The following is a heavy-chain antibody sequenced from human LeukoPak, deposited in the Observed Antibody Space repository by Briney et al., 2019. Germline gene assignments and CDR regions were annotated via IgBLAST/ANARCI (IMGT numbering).Heavy chain of an antibody. D-gene: IGHD6-19*01. J-gene: IGHJ4*02. CDR3: ARDTAVAGNVSDY. CDR1: GFTLVSSG. V-gene: IGHV3-74*01. CDR2: INSDMSST. Sequence: GRSLRLSFAAVGFTLVSSGVHSVRQAPGKGLVWVSRINSDMSSTNYADSVKGRFTISRDNAKNTLYLQMNSLRAEDTAVYYCARDTAVAGNVSDYWGQGTLVTVSS.